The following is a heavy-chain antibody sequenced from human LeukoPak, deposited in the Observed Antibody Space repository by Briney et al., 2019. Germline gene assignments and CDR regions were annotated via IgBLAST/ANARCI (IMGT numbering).Heavy chain of an antibody. V-gene: IGHV3-64D*06. Sequence: GGSLRLSCSASGFILSAYAMHWVRQAPGKGLEYVSSISSEGKTTYYADSVKGRFTISRDNSKNTLYLQMSSLRPVDTAVYYCVKDRWVDHWGQGTLVTVSS. CDR3: VKDRWVDH. CDR1: GFILSAYA. D-gene: IGHD6-13*01. J-gene: IGHJ4*02. CDR2: ISSEGKTT.